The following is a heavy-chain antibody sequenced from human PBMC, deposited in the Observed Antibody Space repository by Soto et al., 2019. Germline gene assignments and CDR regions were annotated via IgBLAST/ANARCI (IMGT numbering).Heavy chain of an antibody. Sequence: QVQLQESGPGLVKPSQTLSLTCTVSGGSISSGGYYWSWIRQHPGKGLELIGYIHNSGSTYYNPSLQRRVTTSADTSKNQFSLKLSSVTAADTAVYYCARHPAPWGQGTLVTVSS. J-gene: IGHJ5*02. CDR3: ARHPAP. V-gene: IGHV4-31*03. CDR2: IHNSGST. CDR1: GGSISSGGYY.